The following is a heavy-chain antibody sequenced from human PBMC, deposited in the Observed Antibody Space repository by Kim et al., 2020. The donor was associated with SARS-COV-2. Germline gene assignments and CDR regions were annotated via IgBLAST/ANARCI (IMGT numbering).Heavy chain of an antibody. CDR2: ISPDGGAT. V-gene: IGHV3-74*03. CDR3: EHGPVFSY. D-gene: IGHD3-16*01. J-gene: IGHJ4*02. CDR1: GFTFSSHW. Sequence: GGSLRLSCAASGFTFSSHWMHWVRQRPGKGLVWVSHISPDGGATLYGDSVEGRFTVSRDNAKNILYLQMNSLRDDDTAASDCEHGPVFSYWCQGALATGS.